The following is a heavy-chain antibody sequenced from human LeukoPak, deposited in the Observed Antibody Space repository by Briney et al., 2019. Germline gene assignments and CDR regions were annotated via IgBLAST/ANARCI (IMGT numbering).Heavy chain of an antibody. D-gene: IGHD4-11*01. CDR2: IYYSGST. CDR3: ASREYSSSHNH. J-gene: IGHJ4*02. V-gene: IGHV4-39*01. CDR1: GGSISSSSYY. Sequence: SETLSLTCTVSGGSISSSSYYWGWIRQPPGKGLEWIGSIYYSGSTYYNPSLKSRVSISLDTSENQLSLKLRSMTAADTAVYYCASREYSSSHNHWGQGTLVTVSS.